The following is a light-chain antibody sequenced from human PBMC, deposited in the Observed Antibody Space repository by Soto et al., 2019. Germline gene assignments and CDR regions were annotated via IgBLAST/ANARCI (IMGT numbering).Light chain of an antibody. CDR1: KSISSW. V-gene: IGKV1-5*01. Sequence: DIQMTQSPSTLSASVGDRVTITCRASKSISSWLAWYQQKPGKAPKLLIYDASSLESGVPSRFSGSGSGTEFTLTISSLQPDDFATYYCQQYNSWLTFGGGTKVEIK. CDR2: DAS. CDR3: QQYNSWLT. J-gene: IGKJ4*01.